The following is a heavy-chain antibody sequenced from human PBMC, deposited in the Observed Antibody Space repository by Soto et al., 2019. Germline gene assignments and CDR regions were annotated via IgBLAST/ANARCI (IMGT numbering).Heavy chain of an antibody. J-gene: IGHJ4*02. V-gene: IGHV3-30*04. D-gene: IGHD2-15*01. CDR2: IYYDGASK. CDR3: ASDETSVVGYAAFDY. Sequence: PGGALRRSCAASVFTFSNYAMHWVRQAPGKGLEWVAVIYYDGASKYYTDSVKGRFTISRDDSNNTLYLQMNSLTAEDTAVYYCASDETSVVGYAAFDYWGQGTLVTVSS. CDR1: VFTFSNYA.